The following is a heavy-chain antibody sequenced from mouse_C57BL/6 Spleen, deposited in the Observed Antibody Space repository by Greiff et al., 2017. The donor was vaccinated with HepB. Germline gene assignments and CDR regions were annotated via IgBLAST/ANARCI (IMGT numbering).Heavy chain of an antibody. V-gene: IGHV1-82*01. CDR3: ARDGIYDGYPCAMDY. CDR2: IYPGDGDT. D-gene: IGHD2-3*01. Sequence: QVQLQQSGPELVKPGASVKISCKASGYAFSSSWMNWVKQRPGKGLEWIGRIYPGDGDTNYNGKFKGKATLTADKSSSTAYMQLSSLTSEDSAVYFCARDGIYDGYPCAMDYWGQGTSVTVSS. J-gene: IGHJ4*01. CDR1: GYAFSSSW.